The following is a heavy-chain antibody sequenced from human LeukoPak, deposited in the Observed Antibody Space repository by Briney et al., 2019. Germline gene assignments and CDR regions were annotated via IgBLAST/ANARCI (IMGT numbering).Heavy chain of an antibody. V-gene: IGHV4-30-4*08. D-gene: IGHD1-26*01. CDR3: ARGKVGATGVGFVY. J-gene: IGHJ4*02. CDR2: IYYSGST. CDR1: GGSISSGDYY. Sequence: SETLSVTCTVSGGSISSGDYYWSWIRQPPGKGLEWIGYIYYSGSTYYNPSLKSRVTISVDTSKNQFSLKLSSVTAADTAVYYCARGKVGATGVGFVYWGQGTLVTVSS.